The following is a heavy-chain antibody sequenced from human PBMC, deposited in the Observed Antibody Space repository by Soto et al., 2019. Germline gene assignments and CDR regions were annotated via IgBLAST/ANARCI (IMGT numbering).Heavy chain of an antibody. CDR3: ARLNTAMANDY. CDR1: GGSISSYY. V-gene: IGHV4-59*01. D-gene: IGHD5-18*01. CDR2: IYYSGST. Sequence: SETLSLTCTVSGGSISSYYWSWIRQPPGKGLEWIGYIYYSGSTNYNPSLKSRVTKSVDTSKNQFSLKLSSVTAADTAVYYCARLNTAMANDYWGQGTLVTVSS. J-gene: IGHJ4*02.